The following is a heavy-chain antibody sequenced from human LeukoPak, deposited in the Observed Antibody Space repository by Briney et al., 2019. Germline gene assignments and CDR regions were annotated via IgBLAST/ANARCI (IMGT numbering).Heavy chain of an antibody. V-gene: IGHV4-4*07. Sequence: SETLSLTCTVSGGSISSYYWSWIRQPAGKGLEWIERIYTSGSTNYNPSLKSRVTMSVDTSKNQFSLKLSSVTAADTAVYYCAFETYYYDSSGYYYWFDPWGQGTLVTVSS. CDR3: AFETYYYDSSGYYYWFDP. CDR1: GGSISSYY. D-gene: IGHD3-22*01. J-gene: IGHJ5*02. CDR2: IYTSGST.